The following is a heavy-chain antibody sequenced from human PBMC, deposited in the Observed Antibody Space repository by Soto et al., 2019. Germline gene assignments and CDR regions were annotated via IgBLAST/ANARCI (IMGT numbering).Heavy chain of an antibody. V-gene: IGHV4-34*01. D-gene: IGHD3-10*01. CDR3: ARGGITMAWNYYYYGMDV. J-gene: IGHJ6*02. CDR2: INHSGST. Sequence: SETLSLTCAVYGGSFSGYYWSWIRQPPGKGLEWIGEINHSGSTNYNPSLKSRLSFSLDTSNNHFSLNLSSVSVADTAVYYCARGGITMAWNYYYYGMDVWGQGTTVTVSS. CDR1: GGSFSGYY.